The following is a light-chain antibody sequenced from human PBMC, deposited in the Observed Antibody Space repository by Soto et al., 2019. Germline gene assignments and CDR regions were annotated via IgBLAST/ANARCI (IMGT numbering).Light chain of an antibody. Sequence: QLVLTQPPSVSGAPGQRVTISCTGSSSNIGAGYDVHWYQQLPGTAPKLLIYDNTNRPSGVPDRFSGSKSGTSSSLAITGLQAADEADYYCQSYDNSLSAYVFGTGTKLTVL. CDR1: SSNIGAGYD. CDR3: QSYDNSLSAYV. J-gene: IGLJ1*01. CDR2: DNT. V-gene: IGLV1-40*01.